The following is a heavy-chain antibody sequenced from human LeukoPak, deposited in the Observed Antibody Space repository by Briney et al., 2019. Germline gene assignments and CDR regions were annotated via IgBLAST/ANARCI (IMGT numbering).Heavy chain of an antibody. J-gene: IGHJ6*03. V-gene: IGHV3-66*01. Sequence: PGGSLRLSCAASGFTVSSNDMSWVRQAPGKGLEWVSVIYSGSSTYYADSVKGRCTISRDTSKNTLYLQMNSLRAEDTAVYYCAKESNGNPHYYYYYMDVWGKGTTVTISS. CDR1: GFTVSSND. CDR3: AKESNGNPHYYYYYMDV. CDR2: IYSGSST.